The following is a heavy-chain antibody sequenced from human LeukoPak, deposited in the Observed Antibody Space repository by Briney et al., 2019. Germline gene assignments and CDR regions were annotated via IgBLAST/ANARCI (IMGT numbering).Heavy chain of an antibody. D-gene: IGHD3-22*01. CDR2: IYYSGST. CDR3: ARDRRRDSSGYFDY. J-gene: IGHJ4*02. CDR1: GGSISSSSYY. Sequence: SETLSLTCTVSGGSISSSSYYWGWIRQPPGKGLEWIGSIYYSGSTYYNPSLKSRVTISVDTTKNQFSLKLSSVTAADTAVYYCARDRRRDSSGYFDYWGQGTLVTVSS. V-gene: IGHV4-39*07.